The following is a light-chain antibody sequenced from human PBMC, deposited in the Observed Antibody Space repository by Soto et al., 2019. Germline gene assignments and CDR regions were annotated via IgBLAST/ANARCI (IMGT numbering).Light chain of an antibody. J-gene: IGLJ2*01. CDR2: GNS. CDR1: SSNIGAGYD. CDR3: QSYDSSLSGNVV. Sequence: QSVLTQPPSVSGAPGQRVTISCTGSSSNIGAGYDVHWYQQLPGTAPKLLIYGNSNRPSGVPDRFSGSKSGTSASLAITGLQVEDEADYYCQSYDSSLSGNVVFGGGTQLTVL. V-gene: IGLV1-40*01.